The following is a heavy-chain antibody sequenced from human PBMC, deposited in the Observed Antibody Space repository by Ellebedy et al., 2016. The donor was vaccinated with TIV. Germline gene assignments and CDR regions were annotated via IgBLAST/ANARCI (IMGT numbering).Heavy chain of an antibody. V-gene: IGHV3-23*01. J-gene: IGHJ4*02. CDR3: TKRAENWGFFDY. D-gene: IGHD7-27*01. CDR1: GFIFSNYA. CDR2: MAEYDGRT. Sequence: PGGSLRLSCAASGFIFSNYAMAWVRQVPGKELEWVSAMAEYDGRTFYAYAVRGRFTIARDNSGNTLFLHMKSLRAEDTAIYYCTKRAENWGFFDYWGQGARVTVSS.